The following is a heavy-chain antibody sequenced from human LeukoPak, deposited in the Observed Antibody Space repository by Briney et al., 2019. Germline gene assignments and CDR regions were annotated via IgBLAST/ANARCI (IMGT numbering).Heavy chain of an antibody. D-gene: IGHD2-2*01. Sequence: PGGSLKLSCAASGFTFSSYAMSWVRQAPGKGLEWVSAISGSGGSTYYADSVKGRFTISRDNSKNTLYLQMNSLRAEDTAVYYCAKDSQVVPVTYMDVWGKGTTVTVSS. J-gene: IGHJ6*03. CDR1: GFTFSSYA. CDR3: AKDSQVVPVTYMDV. CDR2: ISGSGGST. V-gene: IGHV3-23*01.